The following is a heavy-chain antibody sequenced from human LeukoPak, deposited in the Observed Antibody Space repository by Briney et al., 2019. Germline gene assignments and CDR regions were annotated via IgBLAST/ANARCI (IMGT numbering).Heavy chain of an antibody. J-gene: IGHJ5*02. CDR1: GFTFSSYN. V-gene: IGHV3-23*01. D-gene: IGHD3-22*01. Sequence: PGGSLRLSCAASGFTFSSYNMNWVRQARGRGLEWVSTISGGGGSTYYADSVKGRFTISRDNSKNTLFLQMNSLRPEDTAMYYCARGYDTRGAWGQGTLVTVSS. CDR3: ARGYDTRGA. CDR2: ISGGGGST.